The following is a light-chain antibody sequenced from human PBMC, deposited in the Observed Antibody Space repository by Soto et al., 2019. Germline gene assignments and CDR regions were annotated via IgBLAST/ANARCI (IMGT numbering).Light chain of an antibody. CDR3: QQYTSYPLT. V-gene: IGKV1-5*03. J-gene: IGKJ4*01. Sequence: DIQMTQSPSTLSASVGDRVTITCRASQSISSWLAWYQQKPGKAPKLLIYKASTLESGVPSRFSGSGSGTEFTLTISSLQADDFATFFCQQYTSYPLTFGGGTKVEI. CDR1: QSISSW. CDR2: KAS.